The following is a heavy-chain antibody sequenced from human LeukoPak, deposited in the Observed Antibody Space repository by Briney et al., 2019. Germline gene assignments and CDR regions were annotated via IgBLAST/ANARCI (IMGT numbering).Heavy chain of an antibody. Sequence: SETLSLTCAVYGGSFTNFYWSWIRQPPGKGLEWIGESSHSGNTNYNTSLKSRVTISIDTPKNQVSLRLSSVTAADTAVYYCARQGSGGRSFDVWGQGTMVTVSS. CDR2: SSHSGNT. J-gene: IGHJ3*01. CDR1: GGSFTNFY. V-gene: IGHV4-34*01. D-gene: IGHD1-26*01. CDR3: ARQGSGGRSFDV.